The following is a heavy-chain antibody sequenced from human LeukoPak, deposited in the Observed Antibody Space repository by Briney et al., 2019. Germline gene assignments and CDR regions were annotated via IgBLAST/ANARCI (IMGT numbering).Heavy chain of an antibody. CDR3: ARHDSFIPY. Sequence: GGSLRLSCAASGFTFSSYESNWVRQAPGKGLEWISYISGTSYSIYYADSVKGRFTISRDNTKNTVYLQLNNLRADDTAVYFCARHDSFIPYWGQGTLVIVSS. J-gene: IGHJ4*02. V-gene: IGHV3-48*03. CDR2: ISGTSYSI. CDR1: GFTFSSYE. D-gene: IGHD5-18*01.